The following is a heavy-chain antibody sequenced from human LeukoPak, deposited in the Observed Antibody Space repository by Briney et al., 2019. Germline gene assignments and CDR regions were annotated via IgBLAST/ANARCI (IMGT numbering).Heavy chain of an antibody. J-gene: IGHJ4*02. CDR1: GFTFSNFA. Sequence: PGGSLRLSCAASGFTFSNFAMTWVRQAPGKGLEWVSSIVGSSSTYYADSLKGRFTISRDNAKNTLYLQMNSLRAEDTAVYYCARIGAGSSRDYWGQGTLVTVSS. CDR3: ARIGAGSSRDY. V-gene: IGHV3-21*01. CDR2: IVGSSST. D-gene: IGHD6-13*01.